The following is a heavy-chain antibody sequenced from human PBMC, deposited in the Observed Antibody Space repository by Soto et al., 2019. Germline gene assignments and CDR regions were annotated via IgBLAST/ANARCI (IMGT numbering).Heavy chain of an antibody. D-gene: IGHD6-19*01. V-gene: IGHV4-59*01. CDR2: IHYSGST. CDR1: GGSISDYY. Sequence: QLQLQESGPGLVKPSETLSLTCTVSGGSISDYYWSWIRQPPGKGLEWIGHIHYSGSTNYNSSLKSRVTISLDTSKKQFSRKLTSVTAADTAVYYCARGRYSSVWYLGYWCQGTLVTVSS. J-gene: IGHJ4*02. CDR3: ARGRYSSVWYLGY.